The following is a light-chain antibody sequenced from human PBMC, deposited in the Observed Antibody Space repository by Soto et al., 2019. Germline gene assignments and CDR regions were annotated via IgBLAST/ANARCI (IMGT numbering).Light chain of an antibody. J-gene: IGKJ4*01. CDR3: QRYDNWPLT. CDR2: HTS. Sequence: EIVLTQSPGTLSLSPGERATLSCRAGHTISSNLAWYQQKPGLAPRLLIYHTSTRATGVPARFSGSGSGTEFSLTISGLQSEDFAVYYCQRYDNWPLTFGGGTKVDIK. CDR1: HTISSN. V-gene: IGKV3-15*01.